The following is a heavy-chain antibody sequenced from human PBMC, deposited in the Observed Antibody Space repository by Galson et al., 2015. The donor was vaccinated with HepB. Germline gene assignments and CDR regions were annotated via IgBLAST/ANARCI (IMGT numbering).Heavy chain of an antibody. V-gene: IGHV3-21*01. CDR1: GFTFSSYS. CDR3: ARGDGGPSDIAVAMA. CDR2: ISSSSSYI. D-gene: IGHD6-19*01. J-gene: IGHJ5*02. Sequence: SLRISCAASGFTFSSYSMNWVRQAPGKGLEWVSSISSSSSYIYYADSVKGRFTISRDNAKNSLYLQMNSLRAEDTAVYYCARGDGGPSDIAVAMAWGQGTLVTVSS.